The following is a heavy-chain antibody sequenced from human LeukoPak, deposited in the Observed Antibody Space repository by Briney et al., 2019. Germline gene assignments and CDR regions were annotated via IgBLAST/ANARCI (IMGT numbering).Heavy chain of an antibody. V-gene: IGHV1-2*02. D-gene: IGHD6-19*01. J-gene: IGHJ6*02. CDR1: GYTFTVYY. Sequence: ASVTVSFKASGYTFTVYYMHWVRQAPGQGRGGVGWINPNSGGTNYAQKFQGRVTITRDTSISTAYMELSRLRSDDTAVYYCARDGIAVAGIGVYYYGMDVWGQGTTVTVSS. CDR3: ARDGIAVAGIGVYYYGMDV. CDR2: INPNSGGT.